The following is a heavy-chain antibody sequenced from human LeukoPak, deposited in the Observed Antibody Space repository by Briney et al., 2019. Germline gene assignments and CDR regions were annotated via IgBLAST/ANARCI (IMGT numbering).Heavy chain of an antibody. CDR1: GFTFSSYA. CDR2: ISGGGGST. Sequence: GGSLTLSCAASGFTFSSYAMSWVRQAPGKGLEWVSAISGGGGSTYYAYSVKGPFTSSTAKSKNTMYLQMNSLRAEDTAVYYCAKGVYDRSVHDAFDIWGQGTMVTVSS. J-gene: IGHJ3*02. CDR3: AKGVYDRSVHDAFDI. D-gene: IGHD3-22*01. V-gene: IGHV3-23*01.